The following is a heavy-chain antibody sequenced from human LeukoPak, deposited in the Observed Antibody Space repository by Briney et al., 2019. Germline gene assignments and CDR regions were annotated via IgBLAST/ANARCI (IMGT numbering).Heavy chain of an antibody. D-gene: IGHD6-13*01. J-gene: IGHJ5*02. CDR2: INPSGGST. V-gene: IGHV1-46*01. CDR1: GYTFTSYY. Sequence: ASVKVSCKASGYTFTSYYMHWVRQAPGQGLEWMGIINPSGGSTSYAQKFQGRVTMTRDTSTSTVYMELSSLRSEDTAVYYCARDLLAAAGTVWFDPWGQGTLVTVSS. CDR3: ARDLLAAAGTVWFDP.